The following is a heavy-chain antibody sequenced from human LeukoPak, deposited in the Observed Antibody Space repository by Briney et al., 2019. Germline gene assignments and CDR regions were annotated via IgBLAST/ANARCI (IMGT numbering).Heavy chain of an antibody. CDR2: ISGDGGST. CDR3: AKDIKDIVVVVAATFDY. V-gene: IGHV3-43*02. CDR1: GFTFDDYA. Sequence: GGSLRLSCAASGFTFDDYAMHWVRHAPGKGLEWVSLISGDGGSTYYADSVKGRFTISRDNSKNSLYLQMNSLRTEDTALYYCAKDIKDIVVVVAATFDYWGQGTLVTVSS. J-gene: IGHJ4*02. D-gene: IGHD2-15*01.